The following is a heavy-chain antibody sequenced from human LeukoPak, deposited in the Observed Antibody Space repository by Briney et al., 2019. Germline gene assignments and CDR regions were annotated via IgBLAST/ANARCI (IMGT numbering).Heavy chain of an antibody. CDR1: GFTFSSYA. Sequence: SLRLSCAASGFTFSSYAVSWVRQPPGKGLEWIGYIYYSGSTYYNPSLKSRVTISVDTSKNQFSLKLSSVTAADTAVYYCARAYYDSSGYYDWATHFDYWGQGTLVTVSS. J-gene: IGHJ4*02. D-gene: IGHD3-22*01. V-gene: IGHV4-30-4*08. CDR2: IYYSGST. CDR3: ARAYYDSSGYYDWATHFDY.